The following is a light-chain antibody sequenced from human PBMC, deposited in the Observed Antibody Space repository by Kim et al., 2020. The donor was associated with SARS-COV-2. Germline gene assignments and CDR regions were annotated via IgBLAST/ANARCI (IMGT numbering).Light chain of an antibody. J-gene: IGLJ1*01. Sequence: QSALTQPASVSGSPGQSITICTGTSSDVGSYDLVSWYQQDPGKAPKVMIYEVSKRPSGVSNRFSGSKSGNTASLTISGLQTEDEADYYCCAYAGSHYVCGTGTKVTV. CDR3: CAYAGSHYV. CDR1: SSDVGSYDL. CDR2: EVS. V-gene: IGLV2-23*02.